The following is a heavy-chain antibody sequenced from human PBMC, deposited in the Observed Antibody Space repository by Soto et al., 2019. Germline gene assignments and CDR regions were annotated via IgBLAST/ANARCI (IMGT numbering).Heavy chain of an antibody. Sequence: QVQLVESGGGVIQPGRSLRLSCAASGFYLSSSGMHWVRQAPGKGLEWVAVIYYDESDKVYSGSVRGRFTVSKDDSKNTLYLQMTSLRAEDTAMYFCARSRDGYNHGLNSWGQGTLVTVSS. CDR2: IYYDESDK. D-gene: IGHD5-12*01. CDR1: GFYLSSSG. V-gene: IGHV3-33*01. CDR3: ARSRDGYNHGLNS. J-gene: IGHJ4*02.